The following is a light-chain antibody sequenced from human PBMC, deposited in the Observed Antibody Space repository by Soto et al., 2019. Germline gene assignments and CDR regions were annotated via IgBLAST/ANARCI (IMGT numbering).Light chain of an antibody. V-gene: IGKV3-15*01. CDR3: QQYFEWPPMT. CDR2: GAS. CDR1: ETVATN. Sequence: VMTQSTATLSVSPVERATLSCWASETVATNLAWYQQKPGQAPRLLISGASTRAAGISDRFRGSGSGTEFTLTISSLRSEDSAIYYCQQYFEWPPMTFGQGTKVDIK. J-gene: IGKJ1*01.